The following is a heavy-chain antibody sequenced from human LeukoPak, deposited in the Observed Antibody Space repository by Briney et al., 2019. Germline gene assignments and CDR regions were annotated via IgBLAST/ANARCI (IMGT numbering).Heavy chain of an antibody. V-gene: IGHV1-18*01. CDR1: GYTFTSYG. CDR3: ARDTYCSSTSCYDYWFDP. CDR2: ISAYNGNT. Sequence: ASVKVSCKASGYTFTSYGISWVRQAPGQGLEWMGWISAYNGNTNYAQKLQGRVTMTTDTSTSTAYMELRSLRSDDTAVYYCARDTYCSSTSCYDYWFDPWGQGTLVTVSS. J-gene: IGHJ5*02. D-gene: IGHD2-2*01.